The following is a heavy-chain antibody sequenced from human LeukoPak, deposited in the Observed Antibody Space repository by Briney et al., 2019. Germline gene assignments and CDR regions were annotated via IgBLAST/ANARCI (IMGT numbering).Heavy chain of an antibody. CDR3: ARDGTGYSSGWYYWFFDL. V-gene: IGHV1-2*02. CDR2: INPNSGGT. CDR1: GYTFTGYY. D-gene: IGHD6-19*01. Sequence: GASVKGSFKASGYTFTGYYMHWVRQAPGQGVEWMGWINPNSGGTNSAQKFQGRVTMTRDTSISTAYMELNRLTSDDTAVYYCARDGTGYSSGWYYWFFDLWGRGTLVTVSS. J-gene: IGHJ2*01.